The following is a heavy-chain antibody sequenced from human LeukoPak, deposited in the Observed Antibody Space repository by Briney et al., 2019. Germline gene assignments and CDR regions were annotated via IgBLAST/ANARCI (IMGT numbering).Heavy chain of an antibody. Sequence: GGSLRLSCAASGLTFSSYSMNWVRQAPGKGLEWVAFIGSRTGNIYYADSVKRRFSISRDNAKDSVYLQMNSLRADDTAVYYCARETEPLDYGDSTNLDYWGQGTLVTVSS. D-gene: IGHD4/OR15-4a*01. CDR2: IGSRTGNI. CDR3: ARETEPLDYGDSTNLDY. J-gene: IGHJ4*02. V-gene: IGHV3-21*01. CDR1: GLTFSSYS.